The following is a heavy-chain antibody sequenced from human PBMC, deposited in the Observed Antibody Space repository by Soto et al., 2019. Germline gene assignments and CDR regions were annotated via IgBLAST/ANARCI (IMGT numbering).Heavy chain of an antibody. CDR1: GFTFSSYS. J-gene: IGHJ5*02. Sequence: PGGSLRLSCAASGFTFSSYSMNWARQAPGKGLEWVSSISSSSSYIYYADSVKGRFTISRDNAKNSLYLQMNSLRAEDTAVYYCARGPSGFVYSNLRSNWFDPWGQGTLVTVSS. CDR2: ISSSSSYI. V-gene: IGHV3-21*01. D-gene: IGHD4-4*01. CDR3: ARGPSGFVYSNLRSNWFDP.